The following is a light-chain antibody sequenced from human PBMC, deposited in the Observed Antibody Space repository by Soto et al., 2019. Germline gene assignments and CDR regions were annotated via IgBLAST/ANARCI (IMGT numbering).Light chain of an antibody. CDR1: SSDVGSYNR. V-gene: IGLV2-18*01. J-gene: IGLJ1*01. Sequence: QSVLTQPPSVSGSPGQSVTISCTGTSSDVGSYNRLSWYQQPPGTAPKLIMYEVNTRPSGVPDRFSGSKSGSTASLTISGLQAEDEADYYCRLYIRGSTYVFATGTKVIVL. CDR3: RLYIRGSTYV. CDR2: EVN.